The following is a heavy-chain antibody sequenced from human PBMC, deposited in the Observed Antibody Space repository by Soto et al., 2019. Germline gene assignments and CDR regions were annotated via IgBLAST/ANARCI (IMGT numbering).Heavy chain of an antibody. Sequence: SQTLSLTCAISGDSVSSDSAAWNWIRQSPSRGLEWLGRAYYRSRWYVDYAESVKSRITMKTGTSKNQLSLLLNSVTPEDTAVYYCARDQHSSGWYEGLGDFEIWGQGPMVTVSS. CDR1: GDSVSSDSAA. J-gene: IGHJ3*02. CDR2: AYYRSRWYV. CDR3: ARDQHSSGWYEGLGDFEI. V-gene: IGHV6-1*01. D-gene: IGHD6-19*01.